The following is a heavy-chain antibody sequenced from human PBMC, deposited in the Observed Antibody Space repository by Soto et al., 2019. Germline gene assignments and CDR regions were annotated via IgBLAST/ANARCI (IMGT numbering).Heavy chain of an antibody. CDR1: GFTLSSYA. CDR3: ARWMYSGSSLSAVSYWFDS. J-gene: IGHJ5*01. V-gene: IGHV3-23*01. D-gene: IGHD6-6*01. CDR2: ISASGGDT. Sequence: GGSLRLSCAASGFTLSSYAMGWVRQAPGKGLEWVSAISASGGDTYYADSVKGRFTISRDISKNTLYLQMRSLRAEDTAVYYVARWMYSGSSLSAVSYWFDSWGQGTLVTVSS.